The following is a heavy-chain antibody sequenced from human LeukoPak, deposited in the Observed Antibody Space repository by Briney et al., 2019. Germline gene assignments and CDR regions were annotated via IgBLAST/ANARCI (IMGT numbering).Heavy chain of an antibody. CDR2: IHFSGST. CDR1: GGSISSYY. V-gene: IGHV4-59*01. CDR3: ARVLKFYYSSGSYSYYFDY. J-gene: IGHJ4*02. Sequence: SETLSLTCSVSGGSISSYYWGWIRQPPGRGLDYIGFIHFSGSTNYNPSLEGRVTISADTSRNQFSLKLSSVTAADTAVYYCARVLKFYYSSGSYSYYFDYWGRGTLVTVSS. D-gene: IGHD3-10*01.